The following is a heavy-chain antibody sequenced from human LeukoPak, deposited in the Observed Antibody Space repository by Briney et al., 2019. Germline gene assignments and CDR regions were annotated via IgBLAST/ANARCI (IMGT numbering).Heavy chain of an antibody. Sequence: GGSLRLSCAASGFTFSSYGMHWVRQAPGKGLEWVAVIWYDGSNKYYADSVKGRFTISRDNSKNTLYLQMNSLRAEDTAVYYCARASGPELMVRGVTMGPLSYWGQGTLVTVSS. CDR3: ARASGPELMVRGVTMGPLSY. D-gene: IGHD3-10*01. J-gene: IGHJ4*02. CDR1: GFTFSSYG. V-gene: IGHV3-33*01. CDR2: IWYDGSNK.